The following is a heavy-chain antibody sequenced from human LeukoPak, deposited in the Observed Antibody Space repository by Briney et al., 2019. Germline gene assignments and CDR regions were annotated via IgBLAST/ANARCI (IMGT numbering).Heavy chain of an antibody. Sequence: SETLSLTCTVSGGSISSNSNYWAWIRQPPGRGLEWIGSISYGGSTYYSPSLESRVTISVDTSKNLFSLRLSSVTAADTAVYYCARQALWFFDHWGQGTLVTVSS. V-gene: IGHV4-39*01. CDR1: GGSISSNSNY. CDR3: ARQALWFFDH. J-gene: IGHJ4*02. CDR2: ISYGGST. D-gene: IGHD2-21*01.